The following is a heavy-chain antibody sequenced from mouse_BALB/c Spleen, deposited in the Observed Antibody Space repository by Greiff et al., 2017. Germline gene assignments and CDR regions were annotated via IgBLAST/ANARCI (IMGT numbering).Heavy chain of an antibody. D-gene: IGHD2-10*02. CDR2: INPSSGYT. Sequence: VQLQQSAAELARPGASVKMSCKASGYTFTSYTMHWVKQRPGQGLEWIGYINPSSGYTEYNQKFKDKTTLTADKSSSTAYMQLSSLTSEDSAVYYCARNQYQGFAYWGQGTLVTVSA. V-gene: IGHV1-4*02. J-gene: IGHJ3*01. CDR1: GYTFTSYT. CDR3: ARNQYQGFAY.